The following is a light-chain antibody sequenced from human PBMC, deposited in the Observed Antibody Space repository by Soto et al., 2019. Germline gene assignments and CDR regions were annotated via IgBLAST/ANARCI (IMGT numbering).Light chain of an antibody. Sequence: EIVLTQSPGTLSLSPGERATLSCRPSQSVSSSYLAWYQQKPGQAPRLLIYGASSRATGIPDRFSGSGSGTDFTLTSSRLERADFAVYYCQQYGSSPQWTFGQGTKVEIK. CDR1: QSVSSSY. CDR3: QQYGSSPQWT. CDR2: GAS. J-gene: IGKJ1*01. V-gene: IGKV3-20*01.